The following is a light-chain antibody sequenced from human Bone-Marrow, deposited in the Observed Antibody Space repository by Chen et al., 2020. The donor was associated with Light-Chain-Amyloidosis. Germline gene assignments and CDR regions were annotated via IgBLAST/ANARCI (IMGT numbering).Light chain of an antibody. J-gene: IGKJ3*01. CDR3: QHSYSDSFT. CDR1: QSISIY. Sequence: DIQMTQSPSSLSASVGDTVTITCRASQSISIYVDWYQQKPGKAPNLLIYAASSWNSGVPSRFSGSGSGTDVTLTISSLQPEGFATYYCQHSYSDSFTFGPGTKVYIK. V-gene: IGKV1-39*01. CDR2: AAS.